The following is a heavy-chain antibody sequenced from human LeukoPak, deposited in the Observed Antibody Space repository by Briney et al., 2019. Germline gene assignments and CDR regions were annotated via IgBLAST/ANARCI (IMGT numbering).Heavy chain of an antibody. CDR3: ARYYDILTGEVYYYYIDV. J-gene: IGHJ6*03. V-gene: IGHV1-2*06. Sequence: DSVKVSCKASGYTFTGYYMHWVRQAPGQGLEWMGRINPNSGGTNYAQKFQGRVTMTRDTSISTAYMELSRLRSDDTAVYYCARYYDILTGEVYYYYIDVWGKGTTVTVSS. CDR1: GYTFTGYY. D-gene: IGHD3-9*01. CDR2: INPNSGGT.